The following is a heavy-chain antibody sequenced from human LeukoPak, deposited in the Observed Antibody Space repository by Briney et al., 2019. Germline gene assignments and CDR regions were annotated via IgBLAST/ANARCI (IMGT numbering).Heavy chain of an antibody. J-gene: IGHJ4*02. V-gene: IGHV3-48*04. CDR1: GFTFSSYW. D-gene: IGHD6-19*01. CDR2: ISSSGSTI. Sequence: AGGSLRLSCAASGFTFSSYWMHWVRQAPGKGLEWVSYISSSGSTIYYADSVKGRFTISRDNAKNSLYLQMNSLRAEDTAVYYCARYGVAGIVDYWGQGTLVTVSS. CDR3: ARYGVAGIVDY.